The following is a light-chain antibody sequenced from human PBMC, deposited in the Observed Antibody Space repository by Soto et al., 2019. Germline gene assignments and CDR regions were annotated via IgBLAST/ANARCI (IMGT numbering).Light chain of an antibody. V-gene: IGKV3-15*01. Sequence: EIVMTQSPATLSVSPGERATLSCRASQSVSSNLAWYQQKPGQAPRLLIYGASTRATGIPARFSGSGSGTEFTLTISRLEPEDSAVYYCHQYASSTGTFGQGTKADIK. CDR1: QSVSSN. CDR2: GAS. J-gene: IGKJ1*01. CDR3: HQYASSTGT.